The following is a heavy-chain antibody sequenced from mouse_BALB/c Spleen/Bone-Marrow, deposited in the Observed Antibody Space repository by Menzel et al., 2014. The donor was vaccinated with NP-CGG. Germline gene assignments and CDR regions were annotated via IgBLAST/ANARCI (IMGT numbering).Heavy chain of an antibody. CDR1: GFTFSSFG. V-gene: IGHV5-17*02. Sequence: EVQRVESGGGLVRPGGSRKLSCAASGFTFSSFGMHWVRQAPEKGLEWVAYISSGSSTIYYADTVKGRFTISRDNPKNTLFLQMTSLRSEDTAMYYCARGGNFAWFAYWGQGTLVTASA. J-gene: IGHJ3*01. CDR3: ARGGNFAWFAY. D-gene: IGHD2-1*01. CDR2: ISSGSSTI.